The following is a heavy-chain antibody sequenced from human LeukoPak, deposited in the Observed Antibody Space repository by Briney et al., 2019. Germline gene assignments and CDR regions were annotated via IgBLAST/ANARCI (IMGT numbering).Heavy chain of an antibody. J-gene: IGHJ6*02. CDR2: INPNSGDT. D-gene: IGHD3-16*01. Sequence: GASVKVSCKASGYSFTRYFMQGVRQAPGQGLEGMGWINPNSGDTNYAQKFQGRVTMNRDKSISTDYMELSRLRSDDAAVYYCARRFYYAMDVWGQGTTVTVSS. CDR3: ARRFYYAMDV. CDR1: GYSFTRYF. V-gene: IGHV1-2*02.